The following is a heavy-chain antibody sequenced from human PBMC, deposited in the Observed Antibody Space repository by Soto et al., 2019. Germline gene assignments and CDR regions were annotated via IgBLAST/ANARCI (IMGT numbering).Heavy chain of an antibody. Sequence: SVKVSCKASGGTFSSYAISWVRQAPGQGLEWMGGIIPIFGTANYAQKFQGRVTITADESTSTAYMELSSLRSEDTAVYYCARDLHRYCSSTSCYLYWDGGVYYYYGMDVWGQGXTVTVYS. V-gene: IGHV1-69*13. J-gene: IGHJ6*02. CDR1: GGTFSSYA. CDR3: ARDLHRYCSSTSCYLYWDGGVYYYYGMDV. D-gene: IGHD2-2*01. CDR2: IIPIFGTA.